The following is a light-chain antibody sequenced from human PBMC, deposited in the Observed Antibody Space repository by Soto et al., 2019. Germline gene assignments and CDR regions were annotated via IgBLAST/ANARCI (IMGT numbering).Light chain of an antibody. V-gene: IGKV2-28*01. CDR3: MQALQVPIT. Sequence: IVMTQIPVSLPVTPGEPASISCTSSQSLLHSHGYNYMDWYLQKPGQSPQLLIYFGSYRASGVPDRFSGSGSGTNFTLRSSRVENDDVGIYYCMQALQVPITFGQGTRLEIK. J-gene: IGKJ5*01. CDR2: FGS. CDR1: QSLLHSHGYNY.